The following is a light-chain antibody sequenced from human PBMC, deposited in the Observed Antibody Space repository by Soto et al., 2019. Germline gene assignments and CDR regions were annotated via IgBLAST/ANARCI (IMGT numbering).Light chain of an antibody. V-gene: IGLV2-8*01. CDR3: RAYVGNYIVV. Sequence: QSVLTQPPSASGSPGQSVTISCTGTSSDLGASKYVSWYQQYPGKVPTVIIYEVNKRPPGVPDRFSGSKSGNTASLTVSGLQAEDEADYHCRAYVGNYIVVFGGGTKLTVL. CDR1: SSDLGASKY. J-gene: IGLJ3*02. CDR2: EVN.